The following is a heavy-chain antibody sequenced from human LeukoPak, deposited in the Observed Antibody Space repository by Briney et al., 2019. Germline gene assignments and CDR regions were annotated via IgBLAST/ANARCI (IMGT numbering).Heavy chain of an antibody. CDR2: IYYSGST. Sequence: SETLSLTCTVSGGSISSYYWSWFRQPPGNRLESIGYIYYSGSTNYNPSLKSRVTMSVDTSKNQFSLKLSSVTAADTAVYYCARDYGSPLKGFDPWGQGTLVTVSS. D-gene: IGHD3-16*01. V-gene: IGHV4-59*12. CDR1: GGSISSYY. CDR3: ARDYGSPLKGFDP. J-gene: IGHJ5*02.